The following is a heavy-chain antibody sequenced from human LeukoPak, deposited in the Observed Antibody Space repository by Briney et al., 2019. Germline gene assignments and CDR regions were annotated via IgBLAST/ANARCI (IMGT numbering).Heavy chain of an antibody. CDR3: AGKLGYCSGGSCYPAH. CDR1: GGSISSGSYY. CDR2: IYYSGST. D-gene: IGHD2-15*01. Sequence: SETLSLTCTVSGGSISSGSYYWGWIRQPPGKGLEWIGSIYYSGSTYYNPSLKSRVTISVDTSKNQFSLKLSSVTAADTAVYYCAGKLGYCSGGSCYPAHWGQGTLVTVSS. J-gene: IGHJ1*01. V-gene: IGHV4-39*01.